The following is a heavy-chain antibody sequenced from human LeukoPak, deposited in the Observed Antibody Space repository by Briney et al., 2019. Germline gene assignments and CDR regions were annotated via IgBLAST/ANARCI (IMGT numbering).Heavy chain of an antibody. CDR3: ARKSTTVAGTFDY. Sequence: SETLSLTCAVYGGSFSGYYWSWIRQPPGKGLEWIGEINHSGSTNYNPSLKSRVTISVDTSKNQFSLKLSSVTAADTAMYYCARKSTTVAGTFDYWGQGTLVTVSS. CDR1: GGSFSGYY. J-gene: IGHJ4*02. D-gene: IGHD6-19*01. CDR2: INHSGST. V-gene: IGHV4-34*01.